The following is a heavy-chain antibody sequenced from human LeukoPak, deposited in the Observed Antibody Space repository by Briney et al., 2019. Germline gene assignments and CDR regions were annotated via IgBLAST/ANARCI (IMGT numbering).Heavy chain of an antibody. CDR2: IYHSGST. CDR1: GGSISSSNW. CDR3: ASIGFGELSQSFDY. J-gene: IGHJ4*02. V-gene: IGHV4-4*02. D-gene: IGHD3-10*01. Sequence: SETLSLTCAVSGGSISSSNWWSWVRQPPGKGLEWIGEIYHSGSTNYNPSLKSRVTISVDKSKNQFSLKLSSVTAADTAVYYCASIGFGELSQSFDYWGQGTLVTVSS.